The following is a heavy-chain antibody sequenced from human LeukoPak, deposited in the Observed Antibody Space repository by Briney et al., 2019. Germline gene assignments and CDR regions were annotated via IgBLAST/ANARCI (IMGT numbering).Heavy chain of an antibody. CDR1: GGSISSYY. Sequence: SETLSLTCTVSGGSISSYYWSWIRQPPGKGLEWIGYIYYSGSTNYNPSLKSRVSISVDTSKNQFSLKLSSVTAADTAVYYCARRGAVAGTLDYWGQGTLVTVSS. CDR2: IYYSGST. V-gene: IGHV4-59*01. D-gene: IGHD6-19*01. CDR3: ARRGAVAGTLDY. J-gene: IGHJ4*02.